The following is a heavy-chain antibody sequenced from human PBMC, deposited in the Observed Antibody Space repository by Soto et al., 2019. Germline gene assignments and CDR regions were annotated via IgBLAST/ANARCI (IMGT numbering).Heavy chain of an antibody. D-gene: IGHD2-15*01. V-gene: IGHV1-3*01. CDR3: ARRYCSGGSCYQAFDY. CDR1: GYTFTSYA. CDR2: INAGNGNT. J-gene: IGHJ4*02. Sequence: ASVKVSCKASGYTFTSYAMHWVRQAPGQRLEWMGWINAGNGNTKYSQKFQGRVTITRDTSASTAYMELSSLRSEDTAVYYCARRYCSGGSCYQAFDYWGQGTLVTVSS.